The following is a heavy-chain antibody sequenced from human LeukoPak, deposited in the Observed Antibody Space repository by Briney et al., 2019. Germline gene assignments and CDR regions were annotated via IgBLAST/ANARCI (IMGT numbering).Heavy chain of an antibody. J-gene: IGHJ4*02. V-gene: IGHV3-30-3*01. CDR3: ATPKPVSGSSYGHIDY. CDR1: GFTFSSYA. CDR2: ISYDGSNK. Sequence: PGRSLRLSCAASGFTFSSYAMHWVRQAPGKGLEGVAVISYDGSNKHYADSVKGRFTISRDNSKNTLYLQMNRLRAEDTAVYYCATPKPVSGSSYGHIDYWGQGTLVTVSS. D-gene: IGHD5-18*01.